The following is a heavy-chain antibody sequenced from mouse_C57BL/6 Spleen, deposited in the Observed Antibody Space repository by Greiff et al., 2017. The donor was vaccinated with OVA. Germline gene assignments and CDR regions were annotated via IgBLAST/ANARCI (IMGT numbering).Heavy chain of an antibody. V-gene: IGHV2-2*01. CDR1: GFSLTSYG. CDR2: IWSGGST. CDR3: ARKERKYYGSRDYAMDY. D-gene: IGHD1-1*01. J-gene: IGHJ4*01. Sequence: QVQLKESGPGLVQPSQSLSITCTVSGFSLTSYGVHWVRQSPGKGLEWLGVIWSGGSTDYNAAFISRLSISKDNSKSQVFFKMNSLQADDTAIYYCARKERKYYGSRDYAMDYWGQGTSVTVSS.